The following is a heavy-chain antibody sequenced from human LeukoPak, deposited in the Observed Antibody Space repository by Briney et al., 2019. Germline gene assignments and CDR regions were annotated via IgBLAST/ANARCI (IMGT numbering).Heavy chain of an antibody. Sequence: ASVKVSCKPSGYTFTDYYIHWVRQAPGQGLEWMGWNNPNSGGTIYAQMFEGRVTMTRDTSISTAYMELRRLTSDDTAVYYCARAHSTIAARRLDYWGQGTLVTVSS. J-gene: IGHJ4*02. CDR3: ARAHSTIAARRLDY. V-gene: IGHV1-2*02. D-gene: IGHD6-6*01. CDR2: NNPNSGGT. CDR1: GYTFTDYY.